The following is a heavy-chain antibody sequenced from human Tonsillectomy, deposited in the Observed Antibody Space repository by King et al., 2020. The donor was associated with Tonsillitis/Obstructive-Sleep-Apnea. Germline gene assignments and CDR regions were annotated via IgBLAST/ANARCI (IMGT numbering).Heavy chain of an antibody. J-gene: IGHJ6*02. V-gene: IGHV1-46*01. Sequence: QLVQSGAEVKKPGASVKVSCKASGYTFTSYYMHWVRQAPGQGLEWMGIINPSGGSTSYAQKFQGRVTMTRDTSTSTVYMELSSLRSEDTAVYYCARDPAVAGTGDYYGMDVWGQGTTVTVSS. D-gene: IGHD6-19*01. CDR1: GYTFTSYY. CDR2: INPSGGST. CDR3: ARDPAVAGTGDYYGMDV.